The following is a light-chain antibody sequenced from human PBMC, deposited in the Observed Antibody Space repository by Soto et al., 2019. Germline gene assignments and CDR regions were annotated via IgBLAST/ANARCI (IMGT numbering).Light chain of an antibody. CDR1: QSISSW. Sequence: DIQITQSPSTLSASVGDRVTITCRASQSISSWLAWYQQKPGKAPKLLIYDASSLESGVPSRFSGSRSGTDFTLTISSLQPDDFATYYCQQYNSYSWTFGQGTKVDIK. CDR3: QQYNSYSWT. CDR2: DAS. V-gene: IGKV1-5*01. J-gene: IGKJ1*01.